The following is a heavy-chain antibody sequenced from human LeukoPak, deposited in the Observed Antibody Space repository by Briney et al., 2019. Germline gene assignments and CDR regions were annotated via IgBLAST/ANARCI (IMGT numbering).Heavy chain of an antibody. J-gene: IGHJ2*01. Sequence: PGGSLRLSCAASGFTFSSYAMSWVRQAPGKGLEWVSAISGSGGSTYYADSVKGRLTISRDNSKNTLYVQMNSLRAEDTAVYYCAKPARIAAAGYWYFDLWGRGTLVTVSS. D-gene: IGHD6-13*01. CDR3: AKPARIAAAGYWYFDL. CDR2: ISGSGGST. V-gene: IGHV3-23*01. CDR1: GFTFSSYA.